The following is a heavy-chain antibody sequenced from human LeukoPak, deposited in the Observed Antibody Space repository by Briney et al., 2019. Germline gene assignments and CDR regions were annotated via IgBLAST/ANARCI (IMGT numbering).Heavy chain of an antibody. V-gene: IGHV3-9*01. J-gene: IGHJ5*02. CDR3: ARDRAAAGTRWFDP. CDR2: ISWNSGSI. D-gene: IGHD6-13*01. CDR1: GFTFDDYA. Sequence: GRSLRLSCAASGFTFDDYAMHWVRQAPGKGLEWVSGISWNSGSIGYADSVKGRFTISRDNAKNSLYLQMNSLRAEDTAVYYCARDRAAAGTRWFDPWGQGTLVTVSS.